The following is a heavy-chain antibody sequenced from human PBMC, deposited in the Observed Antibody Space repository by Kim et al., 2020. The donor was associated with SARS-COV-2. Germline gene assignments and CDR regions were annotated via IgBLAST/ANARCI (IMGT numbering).Heavy chain of an antibody. D-gene: IGHD2-15*01. J-gene: IGHJ6*02. CDR1: GFTFSSYG. V-gene: IGHV3-33*01. CDR3: ARGNQDHCSGGSCYPGDYYYYGMDV. CDR2: IWYDGSNK. Sequence: GGSLRLSCAASGFTFSSYGMHWVRQAPGKGLEWVAVIWYDGSNKYYADSVKGRFTISRDNSKNTLYLQMNSLRAEDTAVYYCARGNQDHCSGGSCYPGDYYYYGMDVWGQGTTVTVSS.